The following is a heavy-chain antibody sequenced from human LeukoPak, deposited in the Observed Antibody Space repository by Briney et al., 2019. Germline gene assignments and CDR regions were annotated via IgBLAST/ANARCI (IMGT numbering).Heavy chain of an antibody. CDR2: INPSGGST. CDR3: ARDTNYDFWSGYYPSDY. Sequence: ASVKVSCKASGYTFTSYYMHWVRQAPGQGLEWMGIINPSGGSTSYAQKFQGRVTMTRDTSTSTVYMELSSLRSEDTAVYYCARDTNYDFWSGYYPSDYWGQGTLVTVSS. CDR1: GYTFTSYY. D-gene: IGHD3-3*01. J-gene: IGHJ4*02. V-gene: IGHV1-46*01.